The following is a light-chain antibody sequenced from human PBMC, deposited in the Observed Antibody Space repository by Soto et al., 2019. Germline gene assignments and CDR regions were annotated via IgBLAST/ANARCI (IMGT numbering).Light chain of an antibody. J-gene: IGLJ1*01. V-gene: IGLV2-8*01. CDR2: EVS. CDR3: SSYSGTNYHYV. CDR1: SSNIGSDG. Sequence: QSVLTQPPSASGTPGQRVTIRCSGSSSNIGSDGVSWFQHVPGGAPKLMIYEVSERPSGVPDRFSGSKSGNTASLTVSGLQADDEADYYCSSYSGTNYHYVFGTGTKVAVL.